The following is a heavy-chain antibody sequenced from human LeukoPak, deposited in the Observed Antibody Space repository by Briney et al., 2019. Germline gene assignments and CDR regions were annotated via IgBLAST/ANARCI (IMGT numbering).Heavy chain of an antibody. D-gene: IGHD5-18*01. CDR1: GFIFSSYA. V-gene: IGHV3-23*01. CDR3: AKDWRNGYSSDWYSEGYLPH. CDR2: ISNSGHST. Sequence: GGSLRLSCVGSGFIFSSYAMSWVRQAPGKGLEWVSGISNSGHSTYNADSVKGRFSSTRDNSKNTLYLQMNSLRAEDTAVYYCAKDWRNGYSSDWYSEGYLPHWGQGTLVTVSS. J-gene: IGHJ1*01.